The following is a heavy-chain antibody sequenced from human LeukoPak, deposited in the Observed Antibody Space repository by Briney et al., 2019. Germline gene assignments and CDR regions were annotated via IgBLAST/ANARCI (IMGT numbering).Heavy chain of an antibody. V-gene: IGHV3-48*04. CDR1: GFTFSSYS. CDR3: ARDRREWLVHAPFDY. Sequence: PGGSLRLSCAASGFTFSSYSMNWVRQAPGKGLEWVSYISSSSSTIYYADSVKGRFTISRDNAKNSLYLQMNSLRAEDTAVYYCARDRREWLVHAPFDYWGQGTLVTVSS. CDR2: ISSSSSTI. J-gene: IGHJ4*02. D-gene: IGHD6-19*01.